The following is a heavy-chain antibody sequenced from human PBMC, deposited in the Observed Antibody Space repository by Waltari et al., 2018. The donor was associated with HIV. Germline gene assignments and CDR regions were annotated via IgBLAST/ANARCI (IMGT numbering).Heavy chain of an antibody. D-gene: IGHD3-16*02. CDR1: GSTVENRDAL. J-gene: IGHJ6*02. CDR3: ARQLRIIQTSSYRMDV. V-gene: IGHV4-39*02. CDR2: ISCGVNI. Sequence: HLQLQESGPSLLKPSETLSLSCSVSGSTVENRDALCGWFRHHPGKSLSWIVSISCGVNIYHNQTLKSRISIALDTSRNHISRKMTSATASDSAVYYCARQLRIIQTSSYRMDVWGPGTLVTV.